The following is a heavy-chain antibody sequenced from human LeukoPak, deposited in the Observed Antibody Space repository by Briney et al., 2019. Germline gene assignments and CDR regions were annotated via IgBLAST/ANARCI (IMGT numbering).Heavy chain of an antibody. V-gene: IGHV4-34*09. CDR1: GGSFSGYY. CDR3: ARALGLLTGYFAP. Sequence: SETLSLTCAVYGGSFSGYYWSWTRQHPGKGLEWIGYIYYSGSTYYNPSLKSRVTISVDTSKNQFSLKLSSVTAAATAVYYCARALGLLTGYFAPWGQGTLVTVSS. D-gene: IGHD3-9*01. J-gene: IGHJ5*02. CDR2: IYYSGST.